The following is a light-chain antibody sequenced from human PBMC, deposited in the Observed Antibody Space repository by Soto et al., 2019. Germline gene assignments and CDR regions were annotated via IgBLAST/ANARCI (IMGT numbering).Light chain of an antibody. J-gene: IGKJ1*01. Sequence: EIVLTQSPATLSLSPGERATLSCRASQTVTRNYLAWHQQKPGQTPRLLVYGASSRATGIPDRFSGSGSGTDFTLTISSLQAEDVAVYYCQQYYSTLPATFGQGTKVDIK. CDR3: QQYYSTLPAT. V-gene: IGKV3-20*01. CDR2: GAS. CDR1: QTVTRNY.